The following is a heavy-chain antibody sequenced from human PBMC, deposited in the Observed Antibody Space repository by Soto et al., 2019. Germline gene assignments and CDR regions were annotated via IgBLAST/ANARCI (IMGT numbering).Heavy chain of an antibody. CDR3: ARRSYCGGDCDLVETLPYFDY. Sequence: QVQLVESGGGVVQPGRSLRLSCAASGFTFSSYAMHWVRQAPGKGLEWVAVISYDGSNKYYADSVKGRFTISRDNSKNTLYLQMNSLRAEDTAVYYCARRSYCGGDCDLVETLPYFDYWGQGTLVTVSS. D-gene: IGHD2-21*02. CDR1: GFTFSSYA. V-gene: IGHV3-30-3*01. J-gene: IGHJ4*02. CDR2: ISYDGSNK.